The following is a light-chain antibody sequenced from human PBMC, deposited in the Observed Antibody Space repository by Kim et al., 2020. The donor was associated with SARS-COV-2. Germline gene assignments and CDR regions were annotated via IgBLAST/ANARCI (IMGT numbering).Light chain of an antibody. Sequence: GGTVTLTCGLSSGSVSTDYSPSWYQQTPGQAPRTLIYNTRIRSSGVPDRFSGSILGNKAALTITGAQPDDESDYYCLLYVGSGIWVFGGGTQLTVL. CDR1: SGSVSTDYS. V-gene: IGLV8-61*01. CDR2: NTR. J-gene: IGLJ3*02. CDR3: LLYVGSGIWV.